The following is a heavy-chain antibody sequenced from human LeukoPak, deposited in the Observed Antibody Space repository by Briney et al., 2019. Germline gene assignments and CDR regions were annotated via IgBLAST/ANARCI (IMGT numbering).Heavy chain of an antibody. V-gene: IGHV1-69*04. CDR2: IIPILGIA. CDR1: GGTFSSYT. D-gene: IGHD3-3*01. Sequence: SVKVSCKASGGTFSSYTISWVRQAPGQGVEWMGRIIPILGIANYAQKFQGRDTINGDKSTRTDYMEVSSLRSEDTAVYYCARDISVDFWRLNWFDPWGQGTLVTVSS. J-gene: IGHJ5*02. CDR3: ARDISVDFWRLNWFDP.